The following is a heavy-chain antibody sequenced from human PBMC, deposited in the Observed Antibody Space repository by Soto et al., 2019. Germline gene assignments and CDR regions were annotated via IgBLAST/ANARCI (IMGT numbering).Heavy chain of an antibody. CDR2: ISYDGSYK. CDR1: GFTFSSYV. D-gene: IGHD2-2*01. CDR3: AEDPEGYCSSTRCYTYHGLDV. V-gene: IGHV3-30*18. J-gene: IGHJ6*02. Sequence: GGSLRLSCAASGFTFSSYVMHWVRQAPGKGLEWVAVISYDGSYKYYADSVKGRFTISRDNSKHTLYLQMSSLRVEDTAVYYCAEDPEGYCSSTRCYTYHGLDVWGQGTTVTVSS.